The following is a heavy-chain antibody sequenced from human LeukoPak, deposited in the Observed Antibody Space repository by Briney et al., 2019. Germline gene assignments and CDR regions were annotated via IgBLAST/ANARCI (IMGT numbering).Heavy chain of an antibody. J-gene: IGHJ6*03. CDR2: IYYSGST. CDR1: GGSISSGDYY. V-gene: IGHV4-30-4*08. CDR3: ARELGFLEWLLQDYYYMDV. D-gene: IGHD3-3*01. Sequence: SETLSLTCTVSGGSISSGDYYWSWIRQPPGKGLEWIGYIYYSGSTYYNPSLKSRVTISVDTSKNQFSLKLSSVTAADTAVYYCARELGFLEWLLQDYYYMDVWGKGTTVTVSS.